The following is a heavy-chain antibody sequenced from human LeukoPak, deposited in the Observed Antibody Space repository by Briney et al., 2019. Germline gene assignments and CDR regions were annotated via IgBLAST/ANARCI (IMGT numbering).Heavy chain of an antibody. CDR1: GFTFSRNS. CDR3: AKAASGNWNDVSDY. V-gene: IGHV3-23*01. J-gene: IGHJ4*02. D-gene: IGHD1-20*01. CDR2: ISGRGVST. Sequence: GGSLRLSCAASGFTFSRNSMNWVRQAPGKGLEWVSAISGRGVSTSYADSVRGRFTISRDNSKNTLYLQMNSLRAEDTAVYYCAKAASGNWNDVSDYWGQGTLVTVSS.